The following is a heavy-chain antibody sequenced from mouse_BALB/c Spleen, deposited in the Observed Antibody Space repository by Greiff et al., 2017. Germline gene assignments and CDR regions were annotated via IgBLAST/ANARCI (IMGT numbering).Heavy chain of an antibody. CDR3: ARRNLRQYYYAMDY. Sequence: VQLKQSGPGLVKPSQSLSLTCTVTGYSITSDYAWNWIRQFPGNKLEWMGYISYSGSTSYNPSLKSRISITRDTSKNQFFLQLNSVTTEDTATYYCARRNLRQYYYAMDYWGQGTSVTVSS. J-gene: IGHJ4*01. D-gene: IGHD5-1*01. CDR2: ISYSGST. CDR1: GYSITSDYA. V-gene: IGHV3-2*02.